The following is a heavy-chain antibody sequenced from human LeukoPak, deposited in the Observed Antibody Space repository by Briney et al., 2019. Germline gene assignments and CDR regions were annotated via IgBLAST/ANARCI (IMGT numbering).Heavy chain of an antibody. CDR3: ARRGDYAGGLGYYGMDV. J-gene: IGHJ6*02. CDR2: ISSSSSTI. D-gene: IGHD4-17*01. CDR1: GFTFSSYS. Sequence: GGSLRLSCAASGFTFSSYSMSWVRQAPGKGLEWVSYISSSSSTIYYADSVKGRFTLSRDNAKNSLYLQMNSLRAEDTAVYYCARRGDYAGGLGYYGMDVWGQGTTVTVSS. V-gene: IGHV3-48*01.